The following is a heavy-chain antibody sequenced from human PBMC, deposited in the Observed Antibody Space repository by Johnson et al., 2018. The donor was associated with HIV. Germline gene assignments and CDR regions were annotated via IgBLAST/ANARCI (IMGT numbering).Heavy chain of an antibody. CDR3: ARGALGAFDI. J-gene: IGHJ3*02. V-gene: IGHV3-20*04. Sequence: VQLVESGGGLVQPGGSLRLSCAASGFTFSSYWMHWVRQAPGKGLEWVSGINWNGGSTGYADSVKCRFTISRDNAKNSLYLQMNSLRVEDTALYYCARGALGAFDIWGQGTMVTVSS. CDR2: INWNGGST. D-gene: IGHD3-3*02. CDR1: GFTFSSYW.